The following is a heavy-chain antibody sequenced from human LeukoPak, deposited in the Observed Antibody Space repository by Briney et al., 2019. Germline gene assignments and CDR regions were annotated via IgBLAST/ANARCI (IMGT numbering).Heavy chain of an antibody. V-gene: IGHV3-30-3*01. J-gene: IGHJ3*02. Sequence: GGSLRLSCVASGFTFSSYNMHWVRQAPGKGLEWVAVISYDGSNKYYADSVKGRSTISRDNSKNTLYLQVNSLRPEDTAVYYCGRDTVGYGGTFDIWGQGTMVTVSS. CDR2: ISYDGSNK. D-gene: IGHD5-18*01. CDR1: GFTFSSYN. CDR3: GRDTVGYGGTFDI.